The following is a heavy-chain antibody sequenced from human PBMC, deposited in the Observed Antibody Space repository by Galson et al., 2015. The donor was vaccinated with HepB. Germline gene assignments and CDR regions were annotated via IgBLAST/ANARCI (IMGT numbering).Heavy chain of an antibody. CDR1: GFTFSSYA. D-gene: IGHD6-13*01. J-gene: IGHJ6*02. CDR2: ISGSGGST. CDR3: AKDWAVGSTRALRYGMDV. Sequence: SLRLSCAAPGFTFSSYAMSWVRQAPGKGLEWVSAISGSGGSTYYADSVKGRFTISRDNSKNTLYLQMNSLRAEDTAVYYCAKDWAVGSTRALRYGMDVWGQGTTVTVSS. V-gene: IGHV3-23*01.